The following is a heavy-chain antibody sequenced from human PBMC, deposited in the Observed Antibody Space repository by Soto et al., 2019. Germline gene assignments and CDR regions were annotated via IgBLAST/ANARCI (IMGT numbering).Heavy chain of an antibody. CDR1: GLTFSSYA. CDR2: ISGSGGST. CDR3: AKDSTANPGYADGIDV. D-gene: IGHD5-12*01. Sequence: EVQLLESGGGLVQPGGSLRLSCAASGLTFSSYAMSWVRQAPGKGLEWVSAISGSGGSTYYADSVKGRFTISRDNSKNTLYLQMNSLRAEDTVVYYCAKDSTANPGYADGIDVWGQGTTVTVSS. J-gene: IGHJ6*02. V-gene: IGHV3-23*01.